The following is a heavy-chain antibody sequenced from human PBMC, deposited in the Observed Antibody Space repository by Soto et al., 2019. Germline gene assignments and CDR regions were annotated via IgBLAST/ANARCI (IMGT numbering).Heavy chain of an antibody. D-gene: IGHD6-13*01. CDR3: RRSSRYSTDV. CDR2: IYSIGST. CDR1: GGSISSSSY. V-gene: IGHV4-39*01. J-gene: IGHJ6*02. Sequence: QLQLQESGPGLVKPSETLSLTCTVSGGSISSSSYWGWIRQPPGKGLEWIGSIYSIGSTYYNPSLKSRVTISVDTSKNQFSLKLSSVTAADTAVYYCRRSSRYSTDVWGQGTTDTVSS.